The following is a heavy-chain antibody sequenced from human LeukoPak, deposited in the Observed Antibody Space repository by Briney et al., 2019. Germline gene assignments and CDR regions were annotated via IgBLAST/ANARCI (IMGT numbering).Heavy chain of an antibody. V-gene: IGHV3-48*01. Sequence: GGALRLSCAASGVTFSSYSMNWGRQGPGKGVEWVSYIYSSSNTILFPCPLKGPFTISRDNAKNSLYLQMNTPRAEDTALYFCAIDRVPFADAFDIWGQGTLVTVS. CDR3: AIDRVPFADAFDI. CDR1: GVTFSSYS. CDR2: IYSSSNTI. J-gene: IGHJ3*02. D-gene: IGHD2-2*01.